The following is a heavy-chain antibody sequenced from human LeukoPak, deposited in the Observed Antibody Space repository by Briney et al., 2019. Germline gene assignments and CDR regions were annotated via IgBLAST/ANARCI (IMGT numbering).Heavy chain of an antibody. CDR1: GFTFSKYG. CDR3: ARGLGYSSGWYSRHPFDI. J-gene: IGHJ3*02. CDR2: IWYDGSKT. V-gene: IGHV3-33*01. D-gene: IGHD6-19*01. Sequence: GRSLRLSCAASGFTFSKYGMHWVRQAPGKGLEWVAVIWYDGSKTYYADSVNGRFTISRDNSKNTVYLQMNSLRDEDTAVYYCARGLGYSSGWYSRHPFDIWGQGTMVTVSS.